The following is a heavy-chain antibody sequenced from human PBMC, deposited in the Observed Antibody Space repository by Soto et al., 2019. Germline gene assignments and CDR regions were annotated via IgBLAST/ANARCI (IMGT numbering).Heavy chain of an antibody. CDR3: ARPSGSIAARPGWFDP. V-gene: IGHV4-59*01. D-gene: IGHD6-6*01. Sequence: SETLSLTCTVSGGSISSYYWSWIRQPPGKGLEWIGYIYYSGSTNYNPSLKSRVAISVDTSKNQFSLKLSSVTAADTAVYYCARPSGSIAARPGWFDPWGQGTLVTVSS. J-gene: IGHJ5*02. CDR2: IYYSGST. CDR1: GGSISSYY.